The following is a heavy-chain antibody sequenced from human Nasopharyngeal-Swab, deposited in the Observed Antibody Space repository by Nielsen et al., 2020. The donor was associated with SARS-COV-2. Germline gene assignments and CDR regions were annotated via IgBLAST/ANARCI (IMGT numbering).Heavy chain of an antibody. CDR3: ARDSGTGTTGNAFDV. Sequence: LSLTCAASGFTLSSYEMNWVRQAPGKGLEWVSYISESGNTIDYADSVKGRFTISRDNAKNSLYLQMNSLRAEDTATYFCARDSGTGTTGNAFDVWGQGTMVTVSS. V-gene: IGHV3-48*03. CDR1: GFTLSSYE. D-gene: IGHD1-1*01. CDR2: ISESGNTI. J-gene: IGHJ3*01.